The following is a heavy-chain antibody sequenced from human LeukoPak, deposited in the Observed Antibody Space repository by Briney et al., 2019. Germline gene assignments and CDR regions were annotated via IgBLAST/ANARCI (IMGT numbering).Heavy chain of an antibody. CDR1: GFTFSSYW. CDR2: INSDGSST. D-gene: IGHD3-3*01. Sequence: GGSLRLSCAASGFTFSSYWMHWVRQAPGKGLVWVSRINSDGSSTSYADSVKGRFTISRDNAKNTLYLQMNSLRAEDTAVYYCASTAGPWGLEASHYWGQGTLVTVSS. CDR3: ASTAGPWGLEASHY. V-gene: IGHV3-74*01. J-gene: IGHJ4*02.